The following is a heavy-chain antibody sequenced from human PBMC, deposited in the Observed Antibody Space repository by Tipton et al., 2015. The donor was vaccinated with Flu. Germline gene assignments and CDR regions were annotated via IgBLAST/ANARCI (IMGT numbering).Heavy chain of an antibody. V-gene: IGHV4-61*02. CDR3: ARGRAVAGFWGFDY. J-gene: IGHJ4*02. Sequence: TLSLTCTVSGGSISSGSYYWRWIRQPAGKGLEWLGRIYTSGSTNYNPSLKSRVTISVDTSKNQFSLKLSPVTAADTAVYYCARGRAVAGFWGFDYWGQGTLVTVPS. CDR2: IYTSGST. CDR1: GGSISSGSYY. D-gene: IGHD6-19*01.